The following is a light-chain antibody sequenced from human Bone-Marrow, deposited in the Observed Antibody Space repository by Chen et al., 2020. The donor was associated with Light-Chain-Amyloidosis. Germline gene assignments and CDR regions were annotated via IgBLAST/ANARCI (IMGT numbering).Light chain of an antibody. CDR2: GAS. J-gene: IGKJ1*01. CDR1: QSIMGN. Sequence: VMTQSPVALSVSPGDTATLSCRASQSIMGNLAWYQHRPGQAPRLLIYGASARATGIPARFSGSGFETDFTLTISTIQSEDFAVYYCQQYNNWPLTFGQGTRVDIK. CDR3: QQYNNWPLT. V-gene: IGKV3-15*01.